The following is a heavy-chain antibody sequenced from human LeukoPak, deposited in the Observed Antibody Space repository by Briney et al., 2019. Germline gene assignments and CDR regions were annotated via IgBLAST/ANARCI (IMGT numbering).Heavy chain of an antibody. CDR3: ARAYSSGYAFDI. D-gene: IGHD3-22*01. CDR2: ISYDGSNK. CDR1: GFTFSSYT. Sequence: GGSLRLSCAASGFTFSSYTMHCVRQAPGKGLEWVAVISYDGSNKYYADSVKGRFTISRDNSKNTLYLQMNSLRAEDTAVYYCARAYSSGYAFDIWGQGTMVTVSS. V-gene: IGHV3-30-3*01. J-gene: IGHJ3*02.